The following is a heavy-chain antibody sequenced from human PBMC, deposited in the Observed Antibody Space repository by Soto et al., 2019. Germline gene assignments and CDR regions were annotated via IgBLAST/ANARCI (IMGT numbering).Heavy chain of an antibody. V-gene: IGHV1-2*02. CDR2: INPNSGAT. CDR1: GYTFTGYY. Sequence: QVQLVQSGAEVKEPGASVKVSCKASGYTFTGYYMHWVRQAPGQGLEWMGWINPNSGATNFARKFQGRVTITRETSISTAAMEVRGLKSDDTAVYYCARGPSYYYYGMDVWGQGTTVTVSS. J-gene: IGHJ6*02. CDR3: ARGPSYYYYGMDV.